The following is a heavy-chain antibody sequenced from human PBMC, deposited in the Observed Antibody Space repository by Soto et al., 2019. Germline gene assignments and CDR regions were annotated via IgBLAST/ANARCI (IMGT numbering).Heavy chain of an antibody. CDR1: GYIFTNYG. CDR3: ARGFPLWFDP. CDR2: SSAHNGDT. Sequence: ASVKVSCKASGYIFTNYGISWVRQAPGQGLEWMGWSSAHNGDTKYAQMFQGRVTMTTDTSTSTAYMELSSLRSEDTAVYYCARGFPLWFDPWGQGTLVTVSS. V-gene: IGHV1-18*01. D-gene: IGHD3-3*01. J-gene: IGHJ5*02.